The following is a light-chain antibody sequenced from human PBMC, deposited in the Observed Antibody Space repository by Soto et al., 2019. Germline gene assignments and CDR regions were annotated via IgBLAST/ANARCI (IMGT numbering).Light chain of an antibody. CDR2: KAS. J-gene: IGKJ1*01. CDR3: QHYTIYSEA. Sequence: IQWTVYPSSLSSSVGASVTITCRASQTISSWLAWYQQKPGKAPKLLIYKASTLKSGVPSRFSGSGSGTEFTLTISSLQPDDFAPYYSQHYTIYSEAFGQGAKLDI. V-gene: IGKV1-5*03. CDR1: QTISSW.